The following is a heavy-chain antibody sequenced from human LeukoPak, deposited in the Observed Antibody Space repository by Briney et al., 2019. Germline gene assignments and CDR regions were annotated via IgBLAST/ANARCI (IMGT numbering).Heavy chain of an antibody. D-gene: IGHD5-18*01. CDR2: IDTDGSTT. CDR1: GFPFRNYW. J-gene: IGHJ1*01. Sequence: GGSEGLSRAASGFPFRNYWQHGIRQVPGKGLVWVSRIDTDGSTTNYADSVEGRFINSRDNARNTVYLQMNSLSADDTGVYYCVRGGSGCSYTAFVIQHRGHVT. CDR3: VRGGSGCSYTAFVIQH. V-gene: IGHV3-74*01.